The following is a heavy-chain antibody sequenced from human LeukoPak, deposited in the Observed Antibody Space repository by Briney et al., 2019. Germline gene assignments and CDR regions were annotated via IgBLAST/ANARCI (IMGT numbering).Heavy chain of an antibody. CDR3: ASLTIFGVVIY. D-gene: IGHD3-3*01. CDR1: GGSISSYY. V-gene: IGHV4-39*01. J-gene: IGHJ4*02. CDR2: IYYSGST. Sequence: SETLSLTCTVSGGSISSYYWGWIRQPPGKGLEWIGSIYYSGSTYYNPSLKSRVTISVDTSKNQFSLKLSSVTAADTAVYYCASLTIFGVVIYWGQGTLVTVSS.